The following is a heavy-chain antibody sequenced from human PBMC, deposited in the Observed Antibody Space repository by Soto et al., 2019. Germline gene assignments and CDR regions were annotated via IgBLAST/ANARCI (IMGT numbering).Heavy chain of an antibody. CDR3: ARDAVEAYYDILTGYFDY. Sequence: GGSVRLSCAAAGFTFSSYGMHWVRQAPGNGLEWVAGIWYDGSNKYYADCVKGRFTISRDNSKNTLYLQMNSLRAEDTAVYYCARDAVEAYYDILTGYFDYWGQGTLVTVSS. V-gene: IGHV3-33*01. CDR1: GFTFSSYG. J-gene: IGHJ4*02. D-gene: IGHD3-9*01. CDR2: IWYDGSNK.